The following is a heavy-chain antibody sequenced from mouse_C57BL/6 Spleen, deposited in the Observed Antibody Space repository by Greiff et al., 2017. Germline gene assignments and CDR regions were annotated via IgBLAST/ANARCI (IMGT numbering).Heavy chain of an antibody. V-gene: IGHV1-55*01. Sequence: VQLKQPGAELVKPGASVKMSCKASGYTFTSYWITWVKQRPGQGLEWIGDIYPGSGSTNYNEQFKSKATLTVDTSSSTAYMQLSSLTSEDSAVYYCARGSEDLLWRWYFDVWGTGTTVTVSS. CDR2: IYPGSGST. CDR1: GYTFTSYW. D-gene: IGHD2-1*01. J-gene: IGHJ1*03. CDR3: ARGSEDLLWRWYFDV.